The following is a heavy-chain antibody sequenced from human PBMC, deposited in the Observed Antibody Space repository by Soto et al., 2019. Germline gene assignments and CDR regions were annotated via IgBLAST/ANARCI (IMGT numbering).Heavy chain of an antibody. V-gene: IGHV4-59*08. CDR1: GGSISSYY. CDR3: ARLWGYYNDY. D-gene: IGHD3-22*01. Sequence: PSETLSLTCTVSGGSISSYYWSWIRQPPGKGLEWIGYIYYSGSTNYNPSLKSRVTISVDTSKNQFSLKLSSVAAADTAVYYCARLWGYYNDYWGQGTLVTVSS. J-gene: IGHJ4*02. CDR2: IYYSGST.